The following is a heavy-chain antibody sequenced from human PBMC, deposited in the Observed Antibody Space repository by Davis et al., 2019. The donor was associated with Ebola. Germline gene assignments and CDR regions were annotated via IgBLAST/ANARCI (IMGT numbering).Heavy chain of an antibody. D-gene: IGHD2-2*02. CDR2: IYTRGNT. CDR1: GNSISSGSYY. J-gene: IGHJ4*02. V-gene: IGHV4-61*09. CDR3: VRGQDSSYTVKWARFDS. Sequence: SETLSLTCSVSGNSISSGSYYYSWIRQPAGKGLEWIGHIYTRGNTNYNPSLQSRVTISADTSKNQFSLKLTSVTAADTAVYYCVRGQDSSYTVKWARFDSWGQGTLVTVSS.